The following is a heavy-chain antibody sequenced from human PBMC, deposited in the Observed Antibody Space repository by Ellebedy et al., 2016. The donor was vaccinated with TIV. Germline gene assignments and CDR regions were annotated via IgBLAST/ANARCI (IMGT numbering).Heavy chain of an antibody. J-gene: IGHJ4*02. CDR2: ITEDGSAK. Sequence: GGSLRLSCAASGFTFDDYAMHWVRQAPGKGLEWVANITEDGSAKYYVGSVKGRFTISRDNAKNSLYLQMNSLRAEDTAVYYCATYAAPYWGRGTLVTVSS. D-gene: IGHD2-2*01. CDR3: ATYAAPY. V-gene: IGHV3-7*01. CDR1: GFTFDDYA.